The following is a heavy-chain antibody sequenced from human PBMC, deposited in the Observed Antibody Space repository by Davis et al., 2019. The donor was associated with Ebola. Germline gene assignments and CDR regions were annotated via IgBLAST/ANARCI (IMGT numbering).Heavy chain of an antibody. Sequence: PGGSLRLSCAASGFTFSNYAMSWVRQAPGEGLEWVAAIRSHGNSAYYADSVKGRFTISRDNAKNSLYLQMNSLRAEDTAVYYCARDAGYSYGFPYYYYYGMDVWGQGTTVTVSS. D-gene: IGHD5-18*01. J-gene: IGHJ6*02. CDR2: IRSHGNSA. CDR3: ARDAGYSYGFPYYYYYGMDV. V-gene: IGHV3-21*01. CDR1: GFTFSNYA.